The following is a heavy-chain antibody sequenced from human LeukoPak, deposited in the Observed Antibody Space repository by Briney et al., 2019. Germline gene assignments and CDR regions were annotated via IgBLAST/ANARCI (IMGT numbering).Heavy chain of an antibody. CDR2: INHSGTT. CDR3: ARDNVPGFFDY. V-gene: IGHV4-39*07. Sequence: PSETLSLTCSVSGGSISLSYYYWGWIRQPPGKALEWIGSINHSGTTYYNPSLKSRVTISVDPSKNQFSLILRSLTAADTAFYYCARDNVPGFFDYWGQGALVTVSS. J-gene: IGHJ4*02. D-gene: IGHD2-8*01. CDR1: GGSISLSYYY.